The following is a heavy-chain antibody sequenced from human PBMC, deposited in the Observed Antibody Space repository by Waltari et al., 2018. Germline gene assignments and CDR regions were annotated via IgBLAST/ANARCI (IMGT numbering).Heavy chain of an antibody. J-gene: IGHJ4*02. D-gene: IGHD3-10*01. CDR1: GFSFSAYW. CDR2: IDENGIII. Sequence: EVQLVESGGGLVQPGGSLRLSCAASGFSFSAYWMHWVRQSPGKWLEWVSRIDENGIIITYVDSVQGRFTTSRDNAKNTLYLQMNSLRAEDSAVYYCTRDLYRGSDHWGRGTLVSVSS. V-gene: IGHV3-74*01. CDR3: TRDLYRGSDH.